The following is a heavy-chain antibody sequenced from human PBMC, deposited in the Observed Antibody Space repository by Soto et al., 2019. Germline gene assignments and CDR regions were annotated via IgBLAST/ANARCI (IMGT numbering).Heavy chain of an antibody. D-gene: IGHD3-16*01. J-gene: IGHJ4*02. CDR2: ISHSGTV. Sequence: SETLSLTCYVSSVSITSSNWWTWVRQPPGKGLEWLGKISHSGTVNYNATLRSRVTISVDKPKNQLSLKLMSVTAADTAVYYCARDYDGFDYWGPGILVTVSS. CDR3: ARDYDGFDY. V-gene: IGHV4-4*02. CDR1: SVSITSSNW.